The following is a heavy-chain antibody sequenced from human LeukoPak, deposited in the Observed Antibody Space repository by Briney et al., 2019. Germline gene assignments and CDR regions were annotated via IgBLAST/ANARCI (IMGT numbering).Heavy chain of an antibody. D-gene: IGHD2-15*01. CDR2: IRSKAYGGTT. J-gene: IGHJ4*02. CDR3: TSLPLVGIRRVAARSDY. Sequence: GGSLRLSCAASGFIFSTYWMTWVRQAPGKGLEWVGFIRSKAYGGTTEYAASVKGRFTISRDDSKSIAYLQMNSLKTEDTAVYYCTSLPLVGIRRVAARSDYWGQGTLVTVSS. V-gene: IGHV3-49*04. CDR1: GFIFSTYW.